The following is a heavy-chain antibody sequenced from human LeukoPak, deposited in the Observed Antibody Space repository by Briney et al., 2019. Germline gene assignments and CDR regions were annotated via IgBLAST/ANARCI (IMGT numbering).Heavy chain of an antibody. CDR1: GFTFSSYA. J-gene: IGHJ4*02. CDR3: AKAHERYSSSWYVETFDY. CDR2: ISGSGGST. V-gene: IGHV3-23*01. D-gene: IGHD6-13*01. Sequence: SGGSLRLSCAASGFTFSSYAMSWVRQAPGKGLEWVSAISGSGGSTYYADSVKGRFTISRDNSKNTLYLQMNSLRAEDTAVYYCAKAHERYSSSWYVETFDYRGQGTLVTVSS.